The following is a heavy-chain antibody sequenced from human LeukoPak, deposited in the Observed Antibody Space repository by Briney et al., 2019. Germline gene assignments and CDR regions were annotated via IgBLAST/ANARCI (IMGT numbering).Heavy chain of an antibody. V-gene: IGHV4-34*01. CDR2: INHSGST. J-gene: IGHJ6*03. CDR3: ARGLTVRDIVVVPAAKANYYYYMDV. Sequence: IPSETLSLTCAVYGGSFSGYYWSWIRQPPGKGLEWIGEINHSGSTNYNPSLKSRVTISVDTSKNQFSLKLSSVTAADTAVYYCARGLTVRDIVVVPAAKANYYYYMDVWGEGTTVTVSS. D-gene: IGHD2-2*01. CDR1: GGSFSGYY.